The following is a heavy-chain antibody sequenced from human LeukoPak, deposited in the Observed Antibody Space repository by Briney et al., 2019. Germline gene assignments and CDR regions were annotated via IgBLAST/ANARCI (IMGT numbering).Heavy chain of an antibody. CDR3: ARVEEYYFDY. Sequence: GGSLRLSCAASGFTFSSYTMNWVRQAPGKGLEWLSYISSSGSTIYYADSVKGRFTISRDNAKNSLYLQMNSLRAEDTAVYYCARVEEYYFDYWGQGTLVTVSS. J-gene: IGHJ4*02. CDR2: ISSSGSTI. CDR1: GFTFSSYT. V-gene: IGHV3-48*04.